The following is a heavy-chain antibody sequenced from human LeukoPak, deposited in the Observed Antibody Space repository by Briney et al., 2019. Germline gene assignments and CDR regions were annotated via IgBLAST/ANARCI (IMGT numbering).Heavy chain of an antibody. J-gene: IGHJ3*02. D-gene: IGHD1-14*01. CDR3: ARDVLAAGATGTFDI. CDR2: IKQDGSEK. V-gene: IGHV3-7*03. CDR1: TFTFSNYW. Sequence: GGSLRLSCAASTFTFSNYWMSWVRQAPGKGPEWVANIKQDGSEKYYVDSVKGQFTISRDNAKTSLYLQMNSLRAEDTAVYYCARDVLAAGATGTFDIWGQGTMVTVSS.